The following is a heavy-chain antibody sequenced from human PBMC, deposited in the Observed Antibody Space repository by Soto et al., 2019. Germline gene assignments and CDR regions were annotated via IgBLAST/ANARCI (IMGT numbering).Heavy chain of an antibody. V-gene: IGHV4-59*01. CDR3: ARDITIFGVGYFDY. Sequence: KPSETLSLTCTVSGGSISSYYWSWIRQPPGKGLEWIGYIYYSGSTNYNPSLKSRVTISVDTSKNQFSLKLSSVTAADTAVYYCARDITIFGVGYFDYWGQGTLVTVSS. CDR2: IYYSGST. CDR1: GGSISSYY. J-gene: IGHJ4*02. D-gene: IGHD3-3*01.